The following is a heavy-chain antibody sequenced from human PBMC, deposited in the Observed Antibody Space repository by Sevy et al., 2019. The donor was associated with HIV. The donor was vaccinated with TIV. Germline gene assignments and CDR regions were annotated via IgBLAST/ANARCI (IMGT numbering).Heavy chain of an antibody. D-gene: IGHD1-26*01. Sequence: GGSLRLSCTASGFTFSNAWMSWVRQAPGKGLEWVGRIKSKTDGGTTDYAAPVKGRFTIPRDDSKNTLYLQMNSLKTEDTAVYYCTTGGSYRYYYYYYYMDVWGKGTTVTVSS. CDR3: TTGGSYRYYYYYYYMDV. J-gene: IGHJ6*03. CDR1: GFTFSNAW. V-gene: IGHV3-15*01. CDR2: IKSKTDGGTT.